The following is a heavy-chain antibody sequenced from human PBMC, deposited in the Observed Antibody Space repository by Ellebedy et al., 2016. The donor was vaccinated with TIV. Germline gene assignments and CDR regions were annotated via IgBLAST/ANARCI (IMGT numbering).Heavy chain of an antibody. V-gene: IGHV3-66*04. D-gene: IGHD2-15*01. J-gene: IGHJ4*02. CDR1: EFTVANNY. CDR2: IYSGGTT. Sequence: PGGSLRLPCAASEFTVANNYMAWVRQAPGKGLEWVSLIYSGGTTYYADSVKGRFTISRDSSKNTLYLQMNSLRSEDSAVYYCMRRWSWGQGTLVTVSS. CDR3: MRRWS.